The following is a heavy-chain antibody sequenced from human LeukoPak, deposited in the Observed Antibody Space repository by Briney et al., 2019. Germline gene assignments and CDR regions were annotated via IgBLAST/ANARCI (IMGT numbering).Heavy chain of an antibody. CDR2: ISNTGRTT. V-gene: IGHV3-11*01. D-gene: IGHD2-15*01. J-gene: IGHJ4*02. CDR1: GFTFTDYY. Sequence: PGGSLRLSCATSGFTFTDYYMSWVRQAPGKGLEWVSYISNTGRTTYDAESVKGRFTISRDNARKSVYLQMNSLRAEDTAMYYCVKDFDGSGPGHWGQGTLVTVSS. CDR3: VKDFDGSGPGH.